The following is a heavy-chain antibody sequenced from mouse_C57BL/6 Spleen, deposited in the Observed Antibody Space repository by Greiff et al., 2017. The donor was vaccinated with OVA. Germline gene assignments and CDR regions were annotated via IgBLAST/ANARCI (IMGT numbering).Heavy chain of an antibody. CDR1: GFTFTDYY. Sequence: EVKLMESGGGLVQPGGSLSLSCAASGFTFTDYYMSWVRQPPGKALEWLGFIRNKANGYTTEYSASVKGRFTISRDNSQSILYLQMNALRAEDSATYYCARYFGSSFFYYAMDYWGQGTSVTVSS. CDR2: IRNKANGYTT. D-gene: IGHD1-1*01. CDR3: ARYFGSSFFYYAMDY. V-gene: IGHV7-3*01. J-gene: IGHJ4*01.